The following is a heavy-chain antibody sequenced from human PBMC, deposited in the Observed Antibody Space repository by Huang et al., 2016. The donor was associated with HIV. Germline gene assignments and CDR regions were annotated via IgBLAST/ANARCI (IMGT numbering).Heavy chain of an antibody. Sequence: QVQLVQSGAEVKKPGASVKVSCTASGYTFRNYDINWVRQAPGQGLEWSVWKNPNSGNTGYARKFQGRGTMTRSTSISTAYMELSRLRFEDTAVYYCATLPPVNYGRSGGRVRDYWGQGSLVTVSS. CDR2: KNPNSGNT. CDR3: ATLPPVNYGRSGGRVRDY. V-gene: IGHV1-8*01. D-gene: IGHD2-15*01. CDR1: GYTFRNYD. J-gene: IGHJ4*02.